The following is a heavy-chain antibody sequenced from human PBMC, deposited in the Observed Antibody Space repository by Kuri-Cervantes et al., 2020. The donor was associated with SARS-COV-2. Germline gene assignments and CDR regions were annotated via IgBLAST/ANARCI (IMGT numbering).Heavy chain of an antibody. CDR3: ARDSAPKLRFDYYYYMDV. J-gene: IGHJ6*03. D-gene: IGHD3-3*01. CDR1: GFTFSSYA. CDR2: ISGSGGST. V-gene: IGHV3-23*01. Sequence: LSLTCAASGFTFSSYAMSWVRQAPGKGLEWVSAISGSGGSTYYADSVKGRFTISRDNSKNTLYLQMNSLRAEDTAVYYCARDSAPKLRFDYYYYMDVWGKGTTVTVSS.